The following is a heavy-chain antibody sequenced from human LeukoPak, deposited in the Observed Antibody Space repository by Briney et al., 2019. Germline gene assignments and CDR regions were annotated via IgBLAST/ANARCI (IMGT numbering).Heavy chain of an antibody. CDR3: ARSNDFWTGYYEK. CDR1: GGPVSIGSYY. V-gene: IGHV4-61*02. J-gene: IGHJ4*02. D-gene: IGHD3/OR15-3a*01. CDR2: IYVSGST. Sequence: SETLSLTCTVSGGPVSIGSYYWSWIRQPAGKGLEWIGRIYVSGSTDYNPSLESRVTILKDMSKNQLYLRLSSVTAADTAVYYCARSNDFWTGYYEKWGQGTLVTVSS.